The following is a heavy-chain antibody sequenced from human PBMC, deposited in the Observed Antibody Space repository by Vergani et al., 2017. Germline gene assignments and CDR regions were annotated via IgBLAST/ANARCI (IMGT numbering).Heavy chain of an antibody. CDR1: GFTFDDYA. J-gene: IGHJ3*02. V-gene: IGHV3-9*01. CDR3: AKERDAFDI. Sequence: EVQLVESGGGLVQPGRSLRLSCAASGFTFDDYAMHWVRQAPGKGLEWVSGISWNSGSIGDADSVKGRFTISRDNAKNSLYLQMNSLRAEDTALYYCAKERDAFDIWGQGTMVTVSS. CDR2: ISWNSGSI.